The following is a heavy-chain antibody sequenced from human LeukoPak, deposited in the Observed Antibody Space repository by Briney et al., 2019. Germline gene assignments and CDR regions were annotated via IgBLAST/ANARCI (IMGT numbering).Heavy chain of an antibody. D-gene: IGHD3-3*01. CDR2: FDPEDGET. J-gene: IGHJ6*03. CDR3: ATDQAHYDFWSGYYRYYYMDV. V-gene: IGHV1-24*01. Sequence: SVKASCKVSGYTLTELSMHWVRQAPGKGLEWMGGFDPEDGETIYAQKFQGRVTMTEDTSTDTAYMELSSLRSEDTAVYYCATDQAHYDFWSGYYRYYYMDVWGKGTTVTVSS. CDR1: GYTLTELS.